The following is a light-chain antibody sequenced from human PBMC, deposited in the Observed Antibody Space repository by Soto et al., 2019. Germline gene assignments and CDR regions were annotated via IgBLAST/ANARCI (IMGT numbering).Light chain of an antibody. V-gene: IGKV3-11*01. Sequence: EIVLAQSPATLSLSPGERATISCRASQSVNIYLAWYQHKPGQAPRLLIFGASYRATGIPARFSGSGSGTEFTLTISSLQSEDFAVYYCQHFGSSRGTFGQGTKVDIK. CDR2: GAS. J-gene: IGKJ1*01. CDR1: QSVNIY. CDR3: QHFGSSRGT.